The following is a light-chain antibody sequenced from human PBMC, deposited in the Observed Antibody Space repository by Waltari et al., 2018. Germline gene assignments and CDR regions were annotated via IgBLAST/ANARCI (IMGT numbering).Light chain of an antibody. V-gene: IGLV2-14*01. Sequence: QSALTQPPSVSGSPGQSITISCPGTSRDIGHDPTASWYHQLPGKVPKLIIYAVSTRPSGVSHRFSGSKSGNSASLTISGLQPDDEAGYYCSSFTTRRTWVFGGGTKLTVL. J-gene: IGLJ3*02. CDR1: SRDIGHDPT. CDR2: AVS. CDR3: SSFTTRRTWV.